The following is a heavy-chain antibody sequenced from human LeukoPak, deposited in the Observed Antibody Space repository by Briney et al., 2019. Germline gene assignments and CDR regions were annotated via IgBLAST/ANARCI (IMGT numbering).Heavy chain of an antibody. D-gene: IGHD6-13*01. J-gene: IGHJ4*02. CDR2: IIGSGGST. CDR1: GVTLTSYA. CDR3: AKAGGSSSWYSELDY. V-gene: IGHV3-23*01. Sequence: GGSLRLSCAASGVTLTSYAMSWVRQAPGKGLEWVSAIIGSGGSTYYADSVKGRVTISRDNSKNTLYLQMNSLRAEDTAVYYCAKAGGSSSWYSELDYWGQGTLVTVSS.